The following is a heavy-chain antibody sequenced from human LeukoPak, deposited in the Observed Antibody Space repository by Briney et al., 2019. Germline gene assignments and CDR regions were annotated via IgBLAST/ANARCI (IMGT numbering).Heavy chain of an antibody. Sequence: ASVKVSCKASGYTFTGYYIHWVRQAPGQGLEWMGWINPNSGGTNYAQKFQGRVTMTRDTSISTAYMELSRLRSDDTAVYYCARDRATGIAAPGDDYWGQGTLVTVSS. V-gene: IGHV1-2*02. J-gene: IGHJ4*02. D-gene: IGHD6-13*01. CDR1: GYTFTGYY. CDR2: INPNSGGT. CDR3: ARDRATGIAAPGDDY.